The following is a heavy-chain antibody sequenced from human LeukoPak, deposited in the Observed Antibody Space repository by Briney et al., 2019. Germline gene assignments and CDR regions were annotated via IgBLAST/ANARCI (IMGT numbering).Heavy chain of an antibody. J-gene: IGHJ4*02. CDR1: GGSFSGYY. V-gene: IGHV4-34*01. CDR3: ARLRLTFDY. CDR2: INHSGST. Sequence: PSETLSLTCAVYGGSFSGYYWSWIRQPPGKGLEWIGEINHSGSTNYNPSLKGRVTISVDTSKNQFSLKLSSVTAADTAVYYCARLRLTFDYWGQGTLVTVSS. D-gene: IGHD3-16*01.